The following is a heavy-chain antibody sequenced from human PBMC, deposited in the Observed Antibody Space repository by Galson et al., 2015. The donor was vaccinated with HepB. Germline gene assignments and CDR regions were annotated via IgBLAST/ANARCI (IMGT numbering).Heavy chain of an antibody. CDR3: LVYCGGDCFWFDP. Sequence: SLRLSCAASGFTFSSYAMSWVRQAPGKGLEWVSAISGSGGSTYYADSVKGRFTISRDNSKNTLYLQVNSLRAEDTAVYFPLVYCGGDCFWFDPWGQGTLVTVSS. J-gene: IGHJ5*02. V-gene: IGHV3-23*01. D-gene: IGHD2-21*02. CDR2: ISGSGGST. CDR1: GFTFSSYA.